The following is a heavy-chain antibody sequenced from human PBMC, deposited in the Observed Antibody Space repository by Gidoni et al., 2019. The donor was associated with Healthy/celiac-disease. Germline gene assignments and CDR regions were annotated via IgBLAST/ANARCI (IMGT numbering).Heavy chain of an antibody. CDR3: AWGRHDYHLDAFDI. Sequence: SSERVSSSVAAVSFDDYAMHWVQQAPGKGLEWVSGISWNSVSIGYADSVKGRFTIARGVAQNSMCLLINTLTPKNTALYESAWGRHDYHLDAFDIWGQGTMVTVSS. CDR1: AVSFDDYA. CDR2: ISWNSVSI. J-gene: IGHJ3*02. D-gene: IGHD4-17*01. V-gene: IGHV3-9*01.